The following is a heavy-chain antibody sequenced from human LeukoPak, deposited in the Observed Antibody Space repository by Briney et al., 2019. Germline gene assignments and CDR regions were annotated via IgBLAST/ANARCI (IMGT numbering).Heavy chain of an antibody. Sequence: GGSLRLSCVASGFTFNDYWMHWVRQAPGKGLVWVSRINTDGSYTDCADSVKGRFTISRANAKNTLYLQTSSLRVEDTAVYYCAKDVYGPGQWGQGTLVIVSS. J-gene: IGHJ4*02. D-gene: IGHD2/OR15-2a*01. CDR1: GFTFNDYW. CDR2: INTDGSYT. CDR3: AKDVYGPGQ. V-gene: IGHV3-74*01.